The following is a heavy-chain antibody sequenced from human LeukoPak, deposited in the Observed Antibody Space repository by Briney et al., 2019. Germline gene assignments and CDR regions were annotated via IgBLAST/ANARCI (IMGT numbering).Heavy chain of an antibody. CDR2: ISGSGGST. D-gene: IGHD6-13*01. J-gene: IGHJ4*02. V-gene: IGHV3-23*01. Sequence: GGSLRLSCAASGFTFSSYAMSWVRQAPGKGLAWVSAISGSGGSTYYADSVKGRFTISRDNSKNTLYLQMNSLRAEDTAVYYCAKTRRSIAAAGTRFDYWGQGTLVTVSS. CDR3: AKTRRSIAAAGTRFDY. CDR1: GFTFSSYA.